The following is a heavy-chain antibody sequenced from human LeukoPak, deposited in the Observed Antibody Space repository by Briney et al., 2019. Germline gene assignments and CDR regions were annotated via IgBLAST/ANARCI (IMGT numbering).Heavy chain of an antibody. CDR1: GSTFSMSA. J-gene: IGHJ4*02. CDR3: ARGRAGIAAAGFDY. CDR2: ISFDGGNK. Sequence: GGSLRLSCATSGSTFSMSAMHWVRLAPGKGLDWVAVISFDGGNKFYADSVKGRFSISRDNSKNTLYLQMNSLGLDDTAVYFCARGRAGIAAAGFDYWGQGTLVTVSS. D-gene: IGHD6-13*01. V-gene: IGHV3-30-3*01.